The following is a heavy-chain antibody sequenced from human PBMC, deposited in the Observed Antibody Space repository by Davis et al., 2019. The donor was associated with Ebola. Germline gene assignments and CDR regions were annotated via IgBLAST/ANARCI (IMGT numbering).Heavy chain of an antibody. CDR3: ARAQFPTTSDH. CDR2: ISPYNGNT. J-gene: IGHJ4*02. D-gene: IGHD1-1*01. CDR1: GYTFTNYG. V-gene: IGHV1-18*01. Sequence: AASVKVSCKASGYTFTNYGISWVRQAPGQGLEWMGWISPYNGNTNYAQNVQGRVTMTTDTSTSTAYMEVGSLKSDDTAVYYCARAQFPTTSDHWGQGTLVTVSS.